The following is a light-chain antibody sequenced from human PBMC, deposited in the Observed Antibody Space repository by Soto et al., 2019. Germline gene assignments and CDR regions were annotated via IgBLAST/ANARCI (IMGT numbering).Light chain of an antibody. Sequence: EIVMTQSPVTLSVSPGERATLSCRASQNIYTNLAWYQQKPGQAPRLLIYGASNRATGVPARFSGSGSATEFTLTISSLQSEEFAVYYCQQYGNSVPFTFGQGTKLEIK. CDR3: QQYGNSVPFT. J-gene: IGKJ2*01. CDR1: QNIYTN. V-gene: IGKV3-15*01. CDR2: GAS.